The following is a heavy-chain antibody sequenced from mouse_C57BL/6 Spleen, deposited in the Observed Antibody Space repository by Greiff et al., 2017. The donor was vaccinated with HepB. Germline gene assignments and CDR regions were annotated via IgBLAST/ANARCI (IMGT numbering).Heavy chain of an antibody. V-gene: IGHV5-17*01. CDR2: ISSGSSTI. Sequence: EVKLVESGGGLVKPGGSLKLSCAASGFTFSDYGMHWVRQAPEKGLEWVAYISSGSSTIYYADTVKGRFTISRDNAKNTLCLQMTSLRYADTAMYYCARGPAYFDVWGTGTTVTVSS. CDR3: ARGPAYFDV. J-gene: IGHJ1*03. CDR1: GFTFSDYG.